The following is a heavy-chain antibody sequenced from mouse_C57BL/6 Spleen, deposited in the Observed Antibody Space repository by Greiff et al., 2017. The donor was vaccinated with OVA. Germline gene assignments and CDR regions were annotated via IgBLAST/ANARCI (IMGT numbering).Heavy chain of an antibody. V-gene: IGHV1-50*01. CDR2: IDPSDSYT. D-gene: IGHD1-1*01. CDR1: GYTFTSYW. Sequence: VQLQQPGAELVKPGASVKLSCKASGYTFTSYWMQWVKQRPGQGLEWIGEIDPSDSYTNYNQKFKGKATLTVDPSSSTAYMQLSSLTSEDSAVYYCARWGFITTVVAPAMDYWGQGTSVTVSS. CDR3: ARWGFITTVVAPAMDY. J-gene: IGHJ4*01.